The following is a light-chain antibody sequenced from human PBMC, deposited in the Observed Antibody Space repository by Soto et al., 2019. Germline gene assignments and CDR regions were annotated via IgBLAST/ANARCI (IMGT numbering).Light chain of an antibody. Sequence: QSVLTQPASVSGSPGQSITISCTGTSSDVGSYNLVSWYQQHPGKAPKLMIYEVSKRPSGVSNRFSGSKSGNTASLTISGLQAEDEADYYCCSYAGSSTFLAFGGGTKVTVL. V-gene: IGLV2-23*02. CDR1: SSDVGSYNL. CDR3: CSYAGSSTFLA. CDR2: EVS. J-gene: IGLJ2*01.